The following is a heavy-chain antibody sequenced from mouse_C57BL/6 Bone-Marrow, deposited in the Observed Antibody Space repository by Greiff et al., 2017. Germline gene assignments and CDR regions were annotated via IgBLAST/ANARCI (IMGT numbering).Heavy chain of an antibody. Sequence: QVQLKQPGAELVKPGASVKLSCKASGYTFTSYWMQWVKQRPGQGLEWIGEIDPSDSYTNYNQKFKGKATLTVDTSSSTAYMQLSSLTSEDSAVYYCARKTYYGSSYGFAYWGQGTLVTVSA. CDR1: GYTFTSYW. D-gene: IGHD1-1*01. J-gene: IGHJ3*01. CDR3: ARKTYYGSSYGFAY. CDR2: IDPSDSYT. V-gene: IGHV1-50*01.